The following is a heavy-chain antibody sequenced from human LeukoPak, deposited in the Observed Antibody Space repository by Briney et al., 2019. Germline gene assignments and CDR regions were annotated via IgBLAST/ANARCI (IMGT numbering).Heavy chain of an antibody. J-gene: IGHJ4*02. CDR2: ITPIFGTA. CDR1: GGTFRSNA. V-gene: IGHV1-69*13. Sequence: SVKVSCKAPGGTFRSNAISWVRQAPGQGLEWMGGITPIFGTANYAQKFQGRVTITAVESMSTAYMELSSLRSEDTAVYYCARGWLAETTVVTPYNYWGQGTLVTVSS. D-gene: IGHD4-23*01. CDR3: ARGWLAETTVVTPYNY.